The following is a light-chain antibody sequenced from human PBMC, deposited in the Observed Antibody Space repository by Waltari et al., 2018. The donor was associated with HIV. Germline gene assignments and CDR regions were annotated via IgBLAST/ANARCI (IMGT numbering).Light chain of an antibody. J-gene: IGLJ2*01. V-gene: IGLV3-19*01. CDR3: NSRDSSGNHVV. CDR2: GKN. CDR1: SLRSYY. Sequence: SSELTQEPAVSVALGQTVRITCQGDSLRSYYASWYQQKPGQAPVLVIYGKNNRPSGIPDRFAGSSSGNTASLTITGAQAEDEADYYCNSRDSSGNHVVVGGGTKLTVL.